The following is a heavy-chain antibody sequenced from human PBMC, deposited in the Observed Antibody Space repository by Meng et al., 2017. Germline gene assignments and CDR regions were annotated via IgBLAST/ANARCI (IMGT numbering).Heavy chain of an antibody. CDR3: TWDDKAVSDY. CDR1: GFYFSNAW. J-gene: IGHJ4*02. CDR2: IKSNTDGGTA. D-gene: IGHD3-9*01. Sequence: GHLVGSGGVLVSPGGSLRLSCAASGFYFSNAWMSWVRQAPGKGLEWVGRIKSNTDGGTAEYAAPVTGRFTISRDDSKSTLYLQMSGLRIDDTGVYYCTWDDKAVSDYWGQGTLVTVSS. V-gene: IGHV3-15*01.